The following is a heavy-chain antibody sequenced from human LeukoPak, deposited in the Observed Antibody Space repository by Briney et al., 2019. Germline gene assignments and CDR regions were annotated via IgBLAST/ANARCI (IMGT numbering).Heavy chain of an antibody. CDR2: IYSGGNT. J-gene: IGHJ2*01. CDR3: ARRKNGSRSGSGRSSYWYFDL. Sequence: GGSLRLSCAASGFTVSSNYMGWVRQAPGKGLEYVSVIYSGGNTYYAGSVKGRFTISRDNSKNTVYLQMNSLRAEDTAVFYCARRKNGSRSGSGRSSYWYFDLWGRGTLVTVSS. CDR1: GFTVSSNY. V-gene: IGHV3-53*01. D-gene: IGHD3-10*01.